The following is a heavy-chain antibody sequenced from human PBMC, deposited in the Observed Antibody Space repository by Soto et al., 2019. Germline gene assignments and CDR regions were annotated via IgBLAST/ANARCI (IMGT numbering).Heavy chain of an antibody. CDR2: TYYSGST. D-gene: IGHD3-3*01. Sequence: PSETLSLTCTVSGGSISSYYWSWIRQPPGKVLEWIGYTYYSGSTNYNPSLKSRVTISVDTSKNQFSLKLSSVTAADTAVYYCAKDGSYFGVVPHNDYWGQGTLVTVSS. CDR1: GGSISSYY. V-gene: IGHV4-59*01. CDR3: AKDGSYFGVVPHNDY. J-gene: IGHJ4*02.